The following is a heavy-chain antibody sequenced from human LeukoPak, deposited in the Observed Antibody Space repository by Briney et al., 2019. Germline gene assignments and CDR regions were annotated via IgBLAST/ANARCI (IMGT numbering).Heavy chain of an antibody. CDR2: ISYSGGT. CDR3: ARPYDTSGYFYALDV. V-gene: IGHV4-59*08. J-gene: IGHJ3*01. Sequence: SETLSLTCTVSGGSITRYYWSWIRRPPGKGLEWIGYISYSGGTDYNPSLKGRLTISMDTSKSQSSLKLSSVTAADSATYYCARPYDTSGYFYALDVWGQGTMVTVAA. D-gene: IGHD3-22*01. CDR1: GGSITRYY.